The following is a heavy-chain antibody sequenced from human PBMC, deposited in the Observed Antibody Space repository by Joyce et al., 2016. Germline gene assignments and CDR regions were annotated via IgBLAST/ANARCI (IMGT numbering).Heavy chain of an antibody. CDR1: GVTLSESS. CDR2: FDAEEGEK. Sequence: QVQLLQSGADLKKPGASVKVSCKVSGVTLSESSIHWVRQAPGKGLEWMGGFDAEEGEKIYAQKFQDRVTMTEDSSTDTAYMQLSSLTFDDTAVYYCATGRGPQILPFHFWGQGRMVTIS. J-gene: IGHJ3*01. V-gene: IGHV1-24*01. CDR3: ATGRGPQILPFHF.